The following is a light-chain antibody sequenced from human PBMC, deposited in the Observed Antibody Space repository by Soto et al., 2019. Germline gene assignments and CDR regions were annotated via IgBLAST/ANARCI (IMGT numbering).Light chain of an antibody. CDR2: EVS. CDR3: SSYTSSSTLWV. CDR1: SSDVGGYNY. J-gene: IGLJ3*02. V-gene: IGLV2-14*01. Sequence: QSVLTQPASVSGSPGQSITISCTGTSSDVGGYNYVSWYQQHPGKAPKLMIYEVSNRPSGVSNRFSGSKSGTTASLTISGLQAEDEADYYCSSYTSSSTLWVFGGGTKVTVL.